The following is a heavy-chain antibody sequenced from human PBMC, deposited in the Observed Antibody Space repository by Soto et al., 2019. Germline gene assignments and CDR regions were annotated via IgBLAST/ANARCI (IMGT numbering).Heavy chain of an antibody. V-gene: IGHV3-53*01. D-gene: IGHD4-4*01. CDR1: GFTVSNNY. CDR2: IYSSGST. Sequence: EVQLLESGGGLIQPGGSLRLSCAASGFTVSNNYMSWVRQAPGRGLEWVSVIYSSGSTYYADSVKGRFTISRDNSNNNQDLQIISVRDEDTAVYYCTTGEERNSNWYGKFVSWGQGTLVTVSS. CDR3: TTGEERNSNWYGKFVS. J-gene: IGHJ4*02.